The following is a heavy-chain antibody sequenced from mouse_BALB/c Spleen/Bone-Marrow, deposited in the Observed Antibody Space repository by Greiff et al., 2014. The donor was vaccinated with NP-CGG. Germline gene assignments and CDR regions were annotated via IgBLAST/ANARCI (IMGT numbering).Heavy chain of an antibody. CDR1: GFTFSSYG. CDR3: ARDSNDY. V-gene: IGHV5-6-3*01. CDR2: INSNGGST. J-gene: IGHJ2*01. Sequence: EVQLVESGGGLVQPGGSLKLSCAASGFTFSSYGMSWVRQTPDKRLELVATINSNGGSTYYPDSVKGRFTISRDNAKNTLYLQMSSLKSEDTAMYYCARDSNDYWGQGTTLTDSS.